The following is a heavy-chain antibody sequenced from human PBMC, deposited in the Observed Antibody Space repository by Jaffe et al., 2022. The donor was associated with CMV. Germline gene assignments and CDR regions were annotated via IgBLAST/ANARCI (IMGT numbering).Heavy chain of an antibody. CDR1: GGSISSSSYY. CDR3: ARLIRPFGGGNSVFPWFDP. V-gene: IGHV4-39*01. Sequence: QLQLQESGPGLVKPSETLSLTCTVSGGSISSSSYYWGWIRQPPGKGLEWIGSIYYSGSTYYNPSLKSRVTISVDTSKNQFSLKLSSVTAADTAVYYCARLIRPFGGGNSVFPWFDPWGQGTLVTVSS. CDR2: IYYSGST. J-gene: IGHJ5*02. D-gene: IGHD2-21*02.